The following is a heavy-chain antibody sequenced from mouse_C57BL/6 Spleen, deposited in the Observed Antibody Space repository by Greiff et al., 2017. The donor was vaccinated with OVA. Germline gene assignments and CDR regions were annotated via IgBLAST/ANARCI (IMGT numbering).Heavy chain of an antibody. CDR1: GFSLTSYG. V-gene: IGHV2-3*01. CDR2: IWGDG. J-gene: IGHJ2*01. Sequence: VQLKQSGPGLVAPSQSLSITCTVSGFSLTSYGVSWVRQPPGKGLEWLGGIWGDGSISKDNSKSQVFLKLNSLPTDDTATYYCAKGYGSKNYFDYWGQGTTLTVSS. D-gene: IGHD1-1*01. CDR3: AKGYGSKNYFDY.